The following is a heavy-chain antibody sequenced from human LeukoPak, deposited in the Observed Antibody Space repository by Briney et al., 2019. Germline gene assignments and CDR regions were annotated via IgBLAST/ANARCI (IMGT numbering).Heavy chain of an antibody. Sequence: PGGSLRLSCAASGFTFSSYWMSWVRQAPGKGLEWVANIKQDGSEKYYVDSVKGRFTISRDNAKNSLYLQMNSLRAEDTAVYYCARELVVVVPAASLWGQGIMVTVSS. CDR2: IKQDGSEK. CDR3: ARELVVVVPAASL. J-gene: IGHJ3*01. V-gene: IGHV3-7*01. CDR1: GFTFSSYW. D-gene: IGHD2-2*01.